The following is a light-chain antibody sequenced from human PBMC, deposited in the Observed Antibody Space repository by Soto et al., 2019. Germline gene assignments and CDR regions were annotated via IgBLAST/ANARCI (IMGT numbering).Light chain of an antibody. CDR3: SSYTTSNTRQIV. J-gene: IGLJ1*01. CDR2: DVS. Sequence: QSALTQPASVSGSPGQSITISCTGTSSDVGGYNYVSWYQHHPGKAPKLMIYDVSNRPSGVSNRFSGSKSGNTASLTISGLQPEYESDYYCSSYTTSNTRQIVLGTGTKVTVL. V-gene: IGLV2-14*03. CDR1: SSDVGGYNY.